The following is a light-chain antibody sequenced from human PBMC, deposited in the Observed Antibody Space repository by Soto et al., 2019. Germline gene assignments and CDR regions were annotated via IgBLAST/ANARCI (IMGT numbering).Light chain of an antibody. Sequence: QSALTQPASVSGSPGQSITISCTGTSSDVGRYKYVAWYQHHPGKAPKVMIYEVSCRPPWISNRFSGSKSGNMASLTISGLQPDDEADYYCSSYTTSSTLIFGGGTKLTVL. CDR3: SSYTTSSTLI. CDR2: EVS. V-gene: IGLV2-14*01. CDR1: SSDVGRYKY. J-gene: IGLJ2*01.